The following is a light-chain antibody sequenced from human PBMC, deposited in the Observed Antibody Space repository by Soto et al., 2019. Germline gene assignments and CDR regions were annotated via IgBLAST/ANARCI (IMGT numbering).Light chain of an antibody. CDR3: QHSFTTPYT. J-gene: IGKJ2*01. CDR2: TAA. CDR1: QSINYY. V-gene: IGKV1-39*01. Sequence: DIQMTQSPSSLSASIGDRVIITCRASQSINYYLNWYQQQPGKAPKLLVSTAASLRSGVPSRFSGSASGTDFALTISSLQPEDFATYYCQHSFTTPYTFGQGTKLEI.